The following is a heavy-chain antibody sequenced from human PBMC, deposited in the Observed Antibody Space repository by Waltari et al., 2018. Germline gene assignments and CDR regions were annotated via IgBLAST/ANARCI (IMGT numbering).Heavy chain of an antibody. D-gene: IGHD3-10*01. J-gene: IGHJ5*02. V-gene: IGHV4-34*01. CDR3: ARGNRRGYYGSGSYYSNWFDP. CDR1: GGSFSGYY. CDR2: INHSGST. Sequence: QVQLQQWGAGLLKPSETLSLTCAVYGGSFSGYYWSWIRQPPGKGVEWIGEINHSGSTNYTPSLKSRVTISVDTSKNQFSLKLSSVTAADTAVYYCARGNRRGYYGSGSYYSNWFDPWGQGTLVTVSS.